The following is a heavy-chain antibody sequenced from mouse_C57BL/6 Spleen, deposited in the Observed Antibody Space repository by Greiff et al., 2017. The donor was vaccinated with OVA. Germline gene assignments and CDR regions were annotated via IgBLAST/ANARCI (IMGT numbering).Heavy chain of an antibody. J-gene: IGHJ1*03. V-gene: IGHV2-6-1*01. CDR1: GFSLTSYG. CDR3: ARHKNYYGSKGYFDV. Sequence: VKLVESGPGLVAPSQSLSITCTVSGFSLTSYGVHWVRQPPGQGLEWLVVIWSDGSTTYNSAHKSRLSISKDNSKSQVFLKMNRLQTDDTAMYYCARHKNYYGSKGYFDVWGTGTTVTVSS. D-gene: IGHD1-1*01. CDR2: IWSDGST.